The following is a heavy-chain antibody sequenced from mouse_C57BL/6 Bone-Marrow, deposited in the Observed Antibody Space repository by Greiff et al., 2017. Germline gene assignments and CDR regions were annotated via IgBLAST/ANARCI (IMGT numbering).Heavy chain of an antibody. V-gene: IGHV5-17*01. CDR2: ISSGSSTI. D-gene: IGHD1-1*01. J-gene: IGHJ1*03. Sequence: DVMLVESGGGLVKPGGSLKLSCAASGFTFSDYGMHWVRQAPEKGLEWVAYISSGSSTIYYADTVKGRFTISRDNAKNTLFLQMTSLRSEDTAINYCARTGSSNWYFDVWGTGTTVTVSS. CDR1: GFTFSDYG. CDR3: ARTGSSNWYFDV.